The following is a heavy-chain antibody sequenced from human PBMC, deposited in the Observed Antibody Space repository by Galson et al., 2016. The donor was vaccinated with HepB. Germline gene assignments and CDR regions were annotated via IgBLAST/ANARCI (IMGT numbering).Heavy chain of an antibody. Sequence: SLRLSCAASGFNFDTSELNWVRQAPGKGLEWLAHISRSGSHVYYADSLKGRLTISRDNAENLVYLQMDSLRAEDTAMYYCTKSSFDWLFLFDSWGQGTLVAVSS. D-gene: IGHD3-9*01. CDR1: GFNFDTSE. V-gene: IGHV3-48*03. J-gene: IGHJ4*02. CDR2: ISRSGSHV. CDR3: TKSSFDWLFLFDS.